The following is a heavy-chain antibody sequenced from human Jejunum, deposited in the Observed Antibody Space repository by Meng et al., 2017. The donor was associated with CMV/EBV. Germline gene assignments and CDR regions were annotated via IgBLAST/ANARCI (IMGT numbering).Heavy chain of an antibody. CDR3: ARPMGTDGYYYFDY. CDR1: RYSITTYA. D-gene: IGHD3-3*01. Sequence: ASRYSITTYAISWVQQARGQGLWWMGFINTYTGKPTYAQGFTGRFVFSLDTSVSTAYLQINSLEGEDTAVYYCARPMGTDGYYYFDYWGLGTLVTVSS. CDR2: INTYTGKP. V-gene: IGHV7-4-1*02. J-gene: IGHJ4*02.